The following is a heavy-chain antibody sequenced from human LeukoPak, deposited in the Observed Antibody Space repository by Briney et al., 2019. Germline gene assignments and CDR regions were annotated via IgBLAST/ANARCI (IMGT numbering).Heavy chain of an antibody. CDR1: GYTFTSYY. CDR3: ARDLGSGSYFQVPDY. D-gene: IGHD1-26*01. CDR2: INPSGGST. Sequence: SVKVSCKASGYTFTSYYMHWVRQAPGQGLEWMGIINPSGGSTSYAQKFQGRVTMTRDMSTSTVYMELSSLRSEDTAVYYCARDLGSGSYFQVPDYWGQGTLVTVSS. V-gene: IGHV1-46*01. J-gene: IGHJ4*02.